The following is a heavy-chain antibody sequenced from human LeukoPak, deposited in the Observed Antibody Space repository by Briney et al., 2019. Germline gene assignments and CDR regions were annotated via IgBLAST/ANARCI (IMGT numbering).Heavy chain of an antibody. CDR1: GGSISDFY. Sequence: PSETLSLTCTVSGGSISDFYGSWIRQPPGKGLEWLGYFSTSGSTNYNPSLKSRLTISVDTSKNQSSLKLTSVTAADTAVYFCARGPPFDYWGLGTLVTVSS. CDR2: FSTSGST. J-gene: IGHJ4*02. CDR3: ARGPPFDY. V-gene: IGHV4-4*09.